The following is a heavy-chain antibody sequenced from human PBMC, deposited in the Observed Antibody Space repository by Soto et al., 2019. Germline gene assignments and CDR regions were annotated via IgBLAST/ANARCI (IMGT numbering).Heavy chain of an antibody. J-gene: IGHJ6*02. CDR1: GFTCSSYG. CDR3: AKDRVGIAARPGGYYYYYGMDV. Sequence: QVQLVESGGGVVQPGRSLRLSCAASGFTCSSYGMHWVRQAPGKGLEWVAVISYDGSNKYYADSVKGRFTISRDNSKNTLYLQMNSLRAEDTAVYYCAKDRVGIAARPGGYYYYYGMDVWGQGTTVTVSS. CDR2: ISYDGSNK. V-gene: IGHV3-30*18. D-gene: IGHD6-6*01.